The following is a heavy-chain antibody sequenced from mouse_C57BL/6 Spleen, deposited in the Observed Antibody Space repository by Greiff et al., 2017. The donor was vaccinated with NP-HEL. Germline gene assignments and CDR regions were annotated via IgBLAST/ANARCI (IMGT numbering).Heavy chain of an antibody. J-gene: IGHJ1*03. Sequence: QVQLQQSGAELMKSGEEGKREGKEEGGGWAGGGVGGVRERPGHGLEWIGEILPGSGSTNYNEKFKGKATFTADTSSNTAYMQLSSLTTEDSAIYYCARRVYYGSSYWYFDVWGTGTTVTVSS. CDR1: GGGWAGGG. D-gene: IGHD1-1*01. V-gene: IGHV1-9*01. CDR3: ARRVYYGSSYWYFDV. CDR2: ILPGSGST.